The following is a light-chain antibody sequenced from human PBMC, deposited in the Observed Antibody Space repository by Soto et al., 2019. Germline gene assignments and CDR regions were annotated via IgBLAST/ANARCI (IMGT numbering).Light chain of an antibody. CDR1: SSNTGNNY. CDR3: ATWDSSLSAGL. V-gene: IGLV1-51*02. CDR2: END. Sequence: QSVLTQPPSVSAAPGQKVTISCSGSSSNTGNNYVSWYQQLPGTAPKLLIYENDKRPSGIPDRFSGSKSGTSATLGITGLQTGDEADYYCATWDSSLSAGLFGTGIKVTVL. J-gene: IGLJ1*01.